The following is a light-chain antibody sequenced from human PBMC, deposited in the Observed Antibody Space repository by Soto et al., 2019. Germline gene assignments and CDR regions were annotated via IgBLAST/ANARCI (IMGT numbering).Light chain of an antibody. J-gene: IGKJ1*01. CDR1: QSVSNNY. Sequence: EILLTQSPCTLALSAGERATLSCGAGQSVSNNYLAWYQQKPGQAPSVLIYGASNRATGIPDRFSGSGSGTDFTLTISRPEPEDSSVYYCQQYGSSGTFGQGTKVDIK. V-gene: IGKV3-20*01. CDR2: GAS. CDR3: QQYGSSGT.